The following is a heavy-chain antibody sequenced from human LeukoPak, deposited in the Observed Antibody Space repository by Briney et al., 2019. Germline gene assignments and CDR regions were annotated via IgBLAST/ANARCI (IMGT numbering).Heavy chain of an antibody. V-gene: IGHV4-59*01. D-gene: IGHD5-18*01. CDR3: ARHTTMGQNDAFDI. CDR1: GGSISSYY. Sequence: SETLSLTCTVSGGSISSYYWSWIRQPPGKGLEWIGYIYYSGSTSYNPSLKSRVTISVDTSKNQFSLKLSSVTAADTAVYYCARHTTMGQNDAFDIWGQGTMVTVSS. CDR2: IYYSGST. J-gene: IGHJ3*02.